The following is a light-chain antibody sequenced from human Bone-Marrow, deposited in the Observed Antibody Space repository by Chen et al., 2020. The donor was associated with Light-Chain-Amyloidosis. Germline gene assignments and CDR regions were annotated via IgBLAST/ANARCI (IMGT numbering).Light chain of an antibody. Sequence: QSALTQPPSASGSPGQSVTIPCTGTNSDVGGYNYVSWYQQHPGKAPKLMIYEVNRRPSGVPGRFSGSKSGNTASLTISGLKTEDEADYYCQSYQGSSQGVFGGGTKLTVL. CDR2: EVN. CDR3: QSYQGSSQGV. V-gene: IGLV2-8*01. J-gene: IGLJ3*02. CDR1: NSDVGGYNY.